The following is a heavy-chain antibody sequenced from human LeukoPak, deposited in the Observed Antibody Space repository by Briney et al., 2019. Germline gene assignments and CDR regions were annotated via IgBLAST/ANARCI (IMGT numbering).Heavy chain of an antibody. V-gene: IGHV4-39*01. CDR2: MFYGGRT. J-gene: IGHJ5*02. CDR1: GGSISTSDNH. D-gene: IGHD2-21*02. CDR3: AGHALVTSISTYNWFDP. Sequence: PSETLSLTCSVSGGSISTSDNHWGWIRQPPGKGLEWIGSMFYGGRTFYSPSLKSRVTISVDTSKNQYSLRLNSVTAADTAVYYCAGHALVTSISTYNWFDPWGQGTLVTVSS.